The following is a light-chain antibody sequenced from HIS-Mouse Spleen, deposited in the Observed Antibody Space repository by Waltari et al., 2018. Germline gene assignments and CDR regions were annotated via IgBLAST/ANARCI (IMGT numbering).Light chain of an antibody. V-gene: IGKV4-1*01. CDR3: QQYYSTPYT. CDR1: QSVLYSSNNKNY. Sequence: DIVMTQSPDSLAVSLGERATINCKSSQSVLYSSNNKNYLAWYQRKPGQPPKLPIYWASTRESGVPDRFSGSGSGTDFTLTISSLQAEDVAVYYCQQYYSTPYTFGQGTKLEIK. CDR2: WAS. J-gene: IGKJ2*01.